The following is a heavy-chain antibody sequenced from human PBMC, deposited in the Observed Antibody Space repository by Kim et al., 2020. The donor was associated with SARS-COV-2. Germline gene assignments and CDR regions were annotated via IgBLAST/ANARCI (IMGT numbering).Heavy chain of an antibody. J-gene: IGHJ4*02. D-gene: IGHD3-16*01. V-gene: IGHV4-31*02. CDR3: ARRERGTYYFDS. Sequence: YYNPSLKSRVTISVDTSKNQLSLRLTSVTAADTAVYFCARRERGTYYFDSWGPGAQVTISS.